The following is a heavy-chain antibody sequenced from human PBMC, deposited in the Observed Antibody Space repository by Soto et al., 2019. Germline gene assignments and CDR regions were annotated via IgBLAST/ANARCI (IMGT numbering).Heavy chain of an antibody. J-gene: IGHJ4*02. V-gene: IGHV3-30*18. CDR3: AKDVSL. CDR2: ISFDGSDK. Sequence: QVQLEESGGGVVQPGRSLRLSCAASGFTFRTYGMHWVRQTPGKGLEWVALISFDGSDKYYADSVKGRFTISRDNSKNTLYLQMNSLRAEDTAVYYCAKDVSLWGQGTLVIVSS. CDR1: GFTFRTYG.